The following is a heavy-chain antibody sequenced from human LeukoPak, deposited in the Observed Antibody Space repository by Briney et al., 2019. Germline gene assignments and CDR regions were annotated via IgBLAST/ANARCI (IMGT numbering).Heavy chain of an antibody. J-gene: IGHJ3*02. CDR3: ARGPYSYDSSGAFDI. CDR2: IYYSGNT. CDR1: GGSFSTYY. V-gene: IGHV4-59*08. D-gene: IGHD3-22*01. Sequence: SETLSLTCTVSGGSFSTYYWSWIRQPPGKGLEWIGYIYYSGNTNYNPSLKSRVTISVDTSKNQFSLKLSSVTAADTAVYFCARGPYSYDSSGAFDIWGQGTMVTVSS.